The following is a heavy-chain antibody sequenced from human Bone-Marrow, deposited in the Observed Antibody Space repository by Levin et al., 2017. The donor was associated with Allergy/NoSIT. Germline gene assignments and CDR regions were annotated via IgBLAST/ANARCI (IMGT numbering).Heavy chain of an antibody. V-gene: IGHV3-73*01. CDR2: IRSRADSYAT. D-gene: IGHD4-11*01. Sequence: GESLKISCAASGFNFSGTPMHWVRQASGKGLEWVGRIRSRADSYATTYAASLRGRFTLSRDDSKNTVYLQMDSLKTEDTAVYYCTSTGDWGQGTLVTVSS. CDR3: TSTGD. J-gene: IGHJ4*02. CDR1: GFNFSGTP.